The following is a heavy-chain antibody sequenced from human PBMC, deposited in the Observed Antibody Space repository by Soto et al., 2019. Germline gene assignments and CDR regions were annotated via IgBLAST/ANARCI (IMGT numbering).Heavy chain of an antibody. V-gene: IGHV3-30-3*01. Sequence: QVQLVESGGGVVQPGGSLRLSCAASGFTFRNHAMHWVRQAPGKGLECLAVIAYDGSSAFYSDSVKGRFTVSRDNSKNTLYVYMNSLRSEDRCVYYCAGGEREDRLVVVGARPGEYGTDIWGQGTTVIVSS. J-gene: IGHJ6*02. D-gene: IGHD2-15*01. CDR1: GFTFRNHA. CDR3: AGGEREDRLVVVGARPGEYGTDI. CDR2: IAYDGSSA.